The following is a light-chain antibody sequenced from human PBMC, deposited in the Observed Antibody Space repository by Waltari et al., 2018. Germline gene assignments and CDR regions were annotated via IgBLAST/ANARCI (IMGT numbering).Light chain of an antibody. CDR3: AAWDDSLSGPV. CDR2: SNN. CDR1: SSNIGSNY. Sequence: QSVLTQPPSASGTPGQRVTISCSGSSSNIGSNYVYWYQQLPGTAPKLLIYSNNPRASGVPDRFSGSKSDTSASLASSGLRSEDEADYYCAAWDDSLSGPVFGGGTKLTVL. V-gene: IGLV1-47*01. J-gene: IGLJ2*01.